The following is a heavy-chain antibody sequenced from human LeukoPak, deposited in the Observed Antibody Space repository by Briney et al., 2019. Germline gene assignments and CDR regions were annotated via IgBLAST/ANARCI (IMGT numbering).Heavy chain of an antibody. Sequence: PSETLSLTCAVYGGSFSGYYWSWIRQPPGKGLEWIGEINHSGSTNYNPSLKSRVTISVDTSKNQFSLKLSSVTAADTAVYYCARGDTIFGVVIIAFDIWGQGTMVTVSS. CDR2: INHSGST. V-gene: IGHV4-34*01. J-gene: IGHJ3*02. CDR1: GGSFSGYY. D-gene: IGHD3-3*01. CDR3: ARGDTIFGVVIIAFDI.